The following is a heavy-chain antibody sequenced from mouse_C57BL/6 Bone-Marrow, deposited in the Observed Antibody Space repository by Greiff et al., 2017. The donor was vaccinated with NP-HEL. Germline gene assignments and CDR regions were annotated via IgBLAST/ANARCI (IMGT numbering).Heavy chain of an antibody. V-gene: IGHV2-2*01. CDR2: IWSGGST. J-gene: IGHJ1*03. Sequence: QVQLKESGPGLVQPSQSLSITCTVSGFSLTSYGVHWVRQSPGKGLEWLGVIWSGGSTDYNAAFISRLSISKDNSKIQVFFKMNILQADDTAIYYCAGFITTVVAYWYFDVWGTGTTVTVSS. D-gene: IGHD1-1*01. CDR3: AGFITTVVAYWYFDV. CDR1: GFSLTSYG.